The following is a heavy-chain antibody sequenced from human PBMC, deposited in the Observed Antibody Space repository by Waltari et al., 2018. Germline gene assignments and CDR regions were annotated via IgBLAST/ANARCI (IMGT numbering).Heavy chain of an antibody. CDR2: IYHSGTT. Sequence: QLQLQESGPGLLKPSETLSLTCRVSGGSISGRTYYWDWFRQPPGKGPEWIGNIYHSGTTFYNPSLKSRVAMSVDTSKNQFSLRLNSVTAADTAVYFCARQGQQLSNCWFDPWGQGILVTVSS. CDR1: GGSISGRTYY. D-gene: IGHD6-13*01. J-gene: IGHJ5*02. CDR3: ARQGQQLSNCWFDP. V-gene: IGHV4-39*01.